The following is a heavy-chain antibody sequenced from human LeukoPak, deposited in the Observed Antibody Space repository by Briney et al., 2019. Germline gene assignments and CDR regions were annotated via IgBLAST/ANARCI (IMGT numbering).Heavy chain of an antibody. CDR3: AKDRGMTTVTTVDY. J-gene: IGHJ4*02. CDR2: ISATGSTT. Sequence: GGSLRLSCAASGFTFSTYAMTWVRQAPGKGLESVSLISATGSTTYYAESVRGRFTISRDNSKNTLYLQMNSLRAEDAAVYYCAKDRGMTTVTTVDYWGQGTLVTVSS. CDR1: GFTFSTYA. D-gene: IGHD4-17*01. V-gene: IGHV3-23*01.